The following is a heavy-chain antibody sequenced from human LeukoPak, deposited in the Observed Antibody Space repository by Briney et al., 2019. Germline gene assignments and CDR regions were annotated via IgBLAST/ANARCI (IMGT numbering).Heavy chain of an antibody. CDR2: IYYSGST. CDR1: GGSISSYY. D-gene: IGHD6-13*01. J-gene: IGHJ6*02. CDR3: ARSTAAAGTLYYYYGMDV. Sequence: SETLSLTCTVSGGSISSYYWSWIRQPPGKGLEWIGYIYYSGSTNYNPSLKSRVTISVDTSKNQFSLKLSSVTAADTAVYYCARSTAAAGTLYYYYGMDVWGQGTTVTVSS. V-gene: IGHV4-59*01.